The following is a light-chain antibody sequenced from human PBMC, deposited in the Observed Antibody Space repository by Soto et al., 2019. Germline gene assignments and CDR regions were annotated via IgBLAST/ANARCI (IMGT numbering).Light chain of an antibody. V-gene: IGKV3-20*01. J-gene: IGKJ4*01. CDR2: GAS. Sequence: ENVLTQSTGTLSLSPGERATLSCRASQSVSSSYLAWYQQKPGQAPRLLIYGASSRATGIPDRFSGSGSGTDFTLTINCLEPEDFAVYYCQQYGSSPLTFGGGTKVEIK. CDR1: QSVSSSY. CDR3: QQYGSSPLT.